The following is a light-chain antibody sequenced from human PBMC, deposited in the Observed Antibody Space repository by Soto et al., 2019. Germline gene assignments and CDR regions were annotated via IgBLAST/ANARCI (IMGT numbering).Light chain of an antibody. CDR2: GAS. CDR3: QQYNNWPPWT. Sequence: EIVMTQSPATLSVSPGESATLSCRASQSVSSNLAWYQQKPGQAPRLLIYGASTRDTGIPARFSGSGSGTEFTLTVSSLQSEDLAVYYCQQYNNWPPWTFGQGTKVEIK. V-gene: IGKV3-15*01. J-gene: IGKJ1*01. CDR1: QSVSSN.